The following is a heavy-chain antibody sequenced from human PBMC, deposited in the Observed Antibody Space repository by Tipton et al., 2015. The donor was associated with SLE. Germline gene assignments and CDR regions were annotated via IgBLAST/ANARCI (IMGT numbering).Heavy chain of an antibody. D-gene: IGHD1-1*01. J-gene: IGHJ4*02. CDR1: GGSISSHY. CDR3: ARGGN. CDR2: IYHSGST. Sequence: TLSLTCTVSGGSISSHYWSWIRQPPGKGLEWIGYIYHSGSTNYNPSLKSRVTISVDTSKNQFSLKLSSVTAADTAVYYCARGGNWGQGTLVTVSS. V-gene: IGHV4-59*11.